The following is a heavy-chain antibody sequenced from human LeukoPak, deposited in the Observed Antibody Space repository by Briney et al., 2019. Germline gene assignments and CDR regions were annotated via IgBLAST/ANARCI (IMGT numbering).Heavy chain of an antibody. CDR3: AKDRGVGIYYYYGMDV. CDR2: ISWNSGSI. J-gene: IGHJ6*02. D-gene: IGHD3-3*01. V-gene: IGHV3-9*01. CDR1: GFTFDDYA. Sequence: GGSLRLSCAASGFTFDDYAMHWVRQAPGKGLVWVSGISWNSGSIGYADSVKGRFTISRDNAKNSLYLQMNSLRAEDTALYYCAKDRGVGIYYYYGMDVWGQGTTVTVSS.